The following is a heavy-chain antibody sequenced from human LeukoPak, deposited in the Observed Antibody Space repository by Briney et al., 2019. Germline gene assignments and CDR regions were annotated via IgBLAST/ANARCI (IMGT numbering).Heavy chain of an antibody. CDR3: ARVSLSWGSYWYFDL. V-gene: IGHV4-4*07. CDR1: GGSISSYY. Sequence: PSETLSLTXTVSGGSISSYYWSWIRQPAGKGLEWIGRIYTSGSTNYNPSLKSRVTMSADTSKNQFSLKLSSVTAADTAVYYCARVSLSWGSYWYFDLWGRGTLVTVSS. J-gene: IGHJ2*01. D-gene: IGHD7-27*01. CDR2: IYTSGST.